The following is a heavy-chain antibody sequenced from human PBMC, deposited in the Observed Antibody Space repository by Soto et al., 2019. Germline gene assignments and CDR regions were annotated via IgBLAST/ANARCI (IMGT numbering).Heavy chain of an antibody. CDR3: AKGGDYWAHYFDY. CDR2: ITGSGGTA. CDR1: GFTFSSYG. V-gene: IGHV3-23*01. Sequence: EVQLLESGGGLVQPGESLRLSCAASGFTFSSYGVSWVRQAPGKGLEWVSFITGSGGTAYFADSVKGRFTISRDNSKNTLYKQMNSLRVEDTGVYYCAKGGDYWAHYFDYWGQGALVTVSS. D-gene: IGHD4-17*01. J-gene: IGHJ4*02.